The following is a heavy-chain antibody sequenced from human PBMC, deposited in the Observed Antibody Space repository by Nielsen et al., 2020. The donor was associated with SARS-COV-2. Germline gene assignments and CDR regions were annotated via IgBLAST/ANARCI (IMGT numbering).Heavy chain of an antibody. CDR2: IYYSGST. D-gene: IGHD1-1*01. Sequence: SETLSLTCTVSGGSISSSSYYWSWIRQPPGKGLEWIGYIYYSGSTNYNPSLKSRVTISVDTSKNQFSLKLSSVTAADTAVYYCARTYGKYYYYGMDVWGQGTTVTVSS. CDR3: ARTYGKYYYYGMDV. J-gene: IGHJ6*02. V-gene: IGHV4-61*01. CDR1: GGSISSSSYY.